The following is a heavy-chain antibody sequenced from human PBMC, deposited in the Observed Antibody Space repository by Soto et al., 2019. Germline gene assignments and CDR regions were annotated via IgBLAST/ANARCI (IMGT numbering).Heavy chain of an antibody. CDR1: GGSISSYY. D-gene: IGHD4-17*01. CDR2: IYYSGST. Sequence: SETLSLTCTVSGGSISSYYWSWIRQPPGKGLEWIGYIYYSGSTNYNPSLKSRVTISVDTSKNQFSLKLSSVTAADTAVYYCARFRRGNSGDYFDYWGQGTLGTVSS. CDR3: ARFRRGNSGDYFDY. V-gene: IGHV4-59*08. J-gene: IGHJ4*02.